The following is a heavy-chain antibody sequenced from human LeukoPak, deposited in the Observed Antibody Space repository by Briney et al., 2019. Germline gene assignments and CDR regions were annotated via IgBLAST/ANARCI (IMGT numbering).Heavy chain of an antibody. CDR3: ASGSGTKGGLDY. V-gene: IGHV3-48*02. CDR1: GFSFCSYS. J-gene: IGHJ4*02. Sequence: PGGSLRLSCAASGFSFCSYSMNCVRDAPEGGRECVSYISNSSSTIYYADSVKGRLTISRDNAKNSLYLQMNSLRDEDTAAYYCASGSGTKGGLDYWGQGTLVTVSS. CDR2: ISNSSSTI. D-gene: IGHD1-26*01.